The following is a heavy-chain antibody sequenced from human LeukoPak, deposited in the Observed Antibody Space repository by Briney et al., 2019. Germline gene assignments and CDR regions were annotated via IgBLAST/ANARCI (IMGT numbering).Heavy chain of an antibody. CDR2: IYHSGNT. J-gene: IGHJ4*02. V-gene: IGHV4-4*09. D-gene: IGHD6-19*01. Sequence: SETLSLTCNVSGASMSSNYWSWIRQPPGKGLEWIGYIYHSGNTNYSPSLESRVTMSVDESKNQFSLRVHFVSAADTAVYYCASTRRAAVAGRFDYWGQGTLVTVSS. CDR3: ASTRRAAVAGRFDY. CDR1: GASMSSNY.